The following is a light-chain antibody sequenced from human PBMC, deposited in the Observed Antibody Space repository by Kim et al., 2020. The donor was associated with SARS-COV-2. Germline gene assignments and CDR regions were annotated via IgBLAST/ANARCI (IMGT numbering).Light chain of an antibody. J-gene: IGLJ1*01. CDR2: DVN. Sequence: QSIPLSCTGTSSDIGGYNYVSWYQQHPGKAPKLMIYDVNNRPSGVSNRFSGSKSGNTASLTISGLQAEDEADYYCSSYASPSTLVFGTGTKVTVL. V-gene: IGLV2-14*03. CDR1: SSDIGGYNY. CDR3: SSYASPSTLV.